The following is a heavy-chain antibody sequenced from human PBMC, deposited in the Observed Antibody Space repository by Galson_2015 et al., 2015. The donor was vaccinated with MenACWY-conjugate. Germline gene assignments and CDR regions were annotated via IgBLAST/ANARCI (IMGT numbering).Heavy chain of an antibody. Sequence: SLRLSCAASGFTFSNYAMSWVRQAPGKGLEWVSTFSGSGGDTYYADSVKGRFTSPRDNSKNTLYLQMNSLRAEDTAVYYCAKGGGGGTYRSFDYWGQGALVTVSS. CDR3: AKGGGGGTYRSFDY. CDR2: FSGSGGDT. V-gene: IGHV3-23*01. CDR1: GFTFSNYA. J-gene: IGHJ4*02. D-gene: IGHD1-26*01.